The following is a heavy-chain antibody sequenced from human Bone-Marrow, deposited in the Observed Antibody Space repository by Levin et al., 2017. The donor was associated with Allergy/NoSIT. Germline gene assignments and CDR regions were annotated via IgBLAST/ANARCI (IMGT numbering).Heavy chain of an antibody. CDR1: GFTFSNAW. V-gene: IGHV3-15*01. CDR2: IKSKSAGGTT. CDR3: EATDYDDTHAPTGDY. Sequence: GGSLRLSCAASGFTFSNAWMNWVRQAPGKGLEWVGRIKSKSAGGTTDYSAPVKGRFTISRDDSKNTLFLQMNSLKIEDTAFYYCEATDYDDTHAPTGDYWGQGALVTVSS. D-gene: IGHD3-22*01. J-gene: IGHJ4*02.